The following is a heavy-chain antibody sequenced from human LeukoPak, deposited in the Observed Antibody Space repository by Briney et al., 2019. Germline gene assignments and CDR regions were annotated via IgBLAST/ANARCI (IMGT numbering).Heavy chain of an antibody. CDR3: TRDRSRAEDD. D-gene: IGHD1-14*01. CDR2: IMWNSGAI. V-gene: IGHV3-9*01. J-gene: IGHJ4*02. CDR1: GFTFDDYA. Sequence: GGSLRLSCAASGFTFDDYAMHWVRQAPGKGLEWVAGIMWNSGAIAYADSVKGRFTISRDNANNLLYLQMNSLRGEDTAVYYCTRDRSRAEDDWGQGTLVTVSS.